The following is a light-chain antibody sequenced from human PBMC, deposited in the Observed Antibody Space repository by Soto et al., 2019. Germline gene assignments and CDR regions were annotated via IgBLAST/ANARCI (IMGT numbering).Light chain of an antibody. CDR1: QSINSN. J-gene: IGKJ1*01. CDR3: QQYNDWPPRT. CDR2: GAS. V-gene: IGKV3-15*01. Sequence: EIVMTQSPATLSVSPGERATLSCRASQSINSNLAWYQQKPGQAPRLPIYGASTRATAIPARFRGSGSGTEFTLTISSLQAEDFAVYYCQQYNDWPPRTFGQGTKVEIK.